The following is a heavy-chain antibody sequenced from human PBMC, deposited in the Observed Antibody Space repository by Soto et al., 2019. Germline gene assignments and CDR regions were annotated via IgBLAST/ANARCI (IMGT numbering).Heavy chain of an antibody. CDR2: IWYDGSNK. J-gene: IGHJ5*02. V-gene: IGHV3-33*01. CDR3: ARDRFSSYSHGTTENWFDP. CDR1: GFTFSSYG. D-gene: IGHD5-18*01. Sequence: GGSLRLSCAASGFTFSSYGMHWVRQAPGKGLEWVAVIWYDGSNKYYADSVKGRFTISRDNSKNTLYLQMNSLRAEDTAVYYRARDRFSSYSHGTTENWFDPWGQGTLVTVSS.